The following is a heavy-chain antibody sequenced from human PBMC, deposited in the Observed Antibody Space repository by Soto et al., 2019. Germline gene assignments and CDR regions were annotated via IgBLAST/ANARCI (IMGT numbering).Heavy chain of an antibody. CDR3: ARGITIFGVVCHFDY. CDR2: IYYSGST. CDR1: GGSISSGGYY. D-gene: IGHD3-3*01. Sequence: PSETLSLTCTVSGGSISSGGYYWSWIRQHPGKGLEWIGYIYYSGSTYYNPSLKSRVTISVDTSKNQFSLKLSSVTAADTAVYYCARGITIFGVVCHFDYWGQGTLVTVSS. V-gene: IGHV4-31*03. J-gene: IGHJ4*02.